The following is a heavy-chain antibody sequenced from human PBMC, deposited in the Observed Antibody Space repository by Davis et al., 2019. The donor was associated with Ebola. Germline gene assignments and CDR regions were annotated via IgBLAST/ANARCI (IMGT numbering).Heavy chain of an antibody. Sequence: GESLKISCAASGFTFSSYGMHWVRQAPGKGPEWVAVISYDGSNKYYADSVKGRFTISRDNSKNTLYLQMNSLRAEDTAVYYCAAAAGHYYYYGMDVWGQGTTVTVSS. J-gene: IGHJ6*02. CDR3: AAAAGHYYYYGMDV. CDR2: ISYDGSNK. CDR1: GFTFSSYG. D-gene: IGHD6-13*01. V-gene: IGHV3-30*03.